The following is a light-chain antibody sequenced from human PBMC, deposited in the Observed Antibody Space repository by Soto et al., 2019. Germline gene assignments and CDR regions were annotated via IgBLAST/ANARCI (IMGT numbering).Light chain of an antibody. CDR1: QSVSSNY. J-gene: IGKJ1*01. Sequence: EIVLTQSPDTLSLSPGERATLSCRASQSVSSNYLAWYQQKPGQAPRPLIYGASSRAPGIPDRFSGSGSGTDFTLTISRLEPEDFAVYYCQQYGSSGTFGQGTKVEIK. V-gene: IGKV3-20*01. CDR3: QQYGSSGT. CDR2: GAS.